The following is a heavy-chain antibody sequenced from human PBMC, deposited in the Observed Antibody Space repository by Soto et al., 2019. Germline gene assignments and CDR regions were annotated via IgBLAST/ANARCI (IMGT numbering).Heavy chain of an antibody. CDR2: INRDGSKK. V-gene: IGHV3-7*05. CDR1: GFTLSAYW. Sequence: EVQLEESGGDLVQPGGSLRLSCAASGFTLSAYWMTWVRQAPGKGLEWVANINRDGSKKSYLVSVRGRFTISRDNVGNSLYLKMDSLRADDTALYYCARDVSPESSSLYLDAFDIWGQGTMVTVSS. D-gene: IGHD6-13*01. J-gene: IGHJ3*02. CDR3: ARDVSPESSSLYLDAFDI.